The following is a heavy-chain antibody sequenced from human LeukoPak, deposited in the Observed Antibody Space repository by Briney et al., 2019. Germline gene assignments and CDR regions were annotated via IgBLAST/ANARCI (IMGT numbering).Heavy chain of an antibody. V-gene: IGHV3-30*02. D-gene: IGHD6-19*01. CDR3: AKDAYSSGWYVNYYYMDV. J-gene: IGHJ6*03. CDR2: IRHDGSNK. Sequence: GGSLRLSCAASGFTFSSYGMHWVRQAPRKGLEWVAFIRHDGSNKYYADSVKGRFTISRDNSKNTLYLQMNSLRAEDTAVYYCAKDAYSSGWYVNYYYMDVWGKGTTVTISS. CDR1: GFTFSSYG.